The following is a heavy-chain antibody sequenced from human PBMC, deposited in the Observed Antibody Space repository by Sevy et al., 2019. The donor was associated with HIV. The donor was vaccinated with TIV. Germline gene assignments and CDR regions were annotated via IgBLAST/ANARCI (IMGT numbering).Heavy chain of an antibody. D-gene: IGHD4-17*01. CDR1: GFTFSSFA. CDR2: ISYDGTDN. V-gene: IGHV3-30*04. Sequence: GGSLRLSCAASGFTFSSFAMHWVRQAPGKGLDWVTFISYDGTDNYYADSVKGRFTISRDNAKNSLYLQMNSLRAEDTAVYYCARDHVKDGDLGDYYYFAMDVWGQGTTVTVSS. CDR3: ARDHVKDGDLGDYYYFAMDV. J-gene: IGHJ6*02.